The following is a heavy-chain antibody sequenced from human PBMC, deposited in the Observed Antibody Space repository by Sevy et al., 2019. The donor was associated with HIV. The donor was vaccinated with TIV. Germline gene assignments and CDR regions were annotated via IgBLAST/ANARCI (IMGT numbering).Heavy chain of an antibody. CDR3: ARGYSFSSEGDMLHRRINWLDP. Sequence: SETLSLTCAVYGGSFTEYYWTWIRQPPGKGLEWIGEITHSGRTNSNPSLKSGVTISVASSKNQFCLTLTSVTAADTAVYYCARGYSFSSEGDMLHRRINWLDPWGQGTLVTVSS. CDR2: ITHSGRT. V-gene: IGHV4-34*01. D-gene: IGHD3-10*01. CDR1: GGSFTEYY. J-gene: IGHJ5*02.